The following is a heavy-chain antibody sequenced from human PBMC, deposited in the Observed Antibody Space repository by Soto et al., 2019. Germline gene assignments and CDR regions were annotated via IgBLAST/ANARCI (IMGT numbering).Heavy chain of an antibody. CDR1: GGSISSGGYY. Sequence: SETLSLTCTVSGGSISSGGYYWSWIRQHPGKGLEWIGYIYYSGSTYYNPSLKSRVTISVDTSKNQFSLKLSSVTAADTAVYYCASGAFRGYSYGYFDYWGQGTLVTVSS. D-gene: IGHD5-18*01. J-gene: IGHJ4*02. CDR3: ASGAFRGYSYGYFDY. CDR2: IYYSGST. V-gene: IGHV4-31*03.